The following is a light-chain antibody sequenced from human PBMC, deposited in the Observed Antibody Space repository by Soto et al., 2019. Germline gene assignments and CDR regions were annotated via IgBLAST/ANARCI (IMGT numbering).Light chain of an antibody. V-gene: IGLV3-25*02. CDR1: DLPTQY. Sequence: SYDLTQPPSVSVSPGQTARITCSGDDLPTQYAYWYQQKQGQAPVVVIYKDNGRPSGIPERFSGYSSGTTVTLTISGVQAADEAYFYCQSSGSSGRYPYVLGTGSKVTVL. CDR3: QSSGSSGRYPYV. J-gene: IGLJ1*01. CDR2: KDN.